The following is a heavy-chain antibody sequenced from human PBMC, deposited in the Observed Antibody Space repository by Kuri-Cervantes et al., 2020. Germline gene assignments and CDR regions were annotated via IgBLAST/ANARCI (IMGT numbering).Heavy chain of an antibody. CDR1: GFTVSSNY. Sequence: GESLKISCAASGFTVSSNYMSWVRQAPGKGLEWVSVIYSGGSTYYADSVKGRFTTSRDNSKNTLYLQMNSLRAEDTAVYYCARSRYCSSTSCYAGRGYYFDYWGQGTLVTDSS. J-gene: IGHJ4*02. D-gene: IGHD2-2*01. CDR3: ARSRYCSSTSCYAGRGYYFDY. V-gene: IGHV3-66*01. CDR2: IYSGGST.